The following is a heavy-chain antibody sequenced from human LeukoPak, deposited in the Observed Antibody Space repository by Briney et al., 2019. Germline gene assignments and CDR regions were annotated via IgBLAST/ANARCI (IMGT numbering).Heavy chain of an antibody. V-gene: IGHV3-74*01. J-gene: IGHJ4*02. CDR2: INSDGIST. CDR3: ARDFGYCSSTSCYLRWVLDY. D-gene: IGHD2-2*01. CDR1: GFTFSGYW. Sequence: GALRLSCAASGFTFSGYWMHGVRQAPGKGLVWVSRINSDGISTSYADSVKGRFTISRDNSKNTLYLQMNSLRAVDTAVYYCARDFGYCSSTSCYLRWVLDYWGQGTLVTVSS.